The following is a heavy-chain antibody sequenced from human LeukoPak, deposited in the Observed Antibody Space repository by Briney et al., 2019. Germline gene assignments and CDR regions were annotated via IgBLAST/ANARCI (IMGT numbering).Heavy chain of an antibody. V-gene: IGHV3-73*01. Sequence: GGSLRLSCAASGFTFSRYSMNWVRQASGKGLEWVGHIRSKANSYATAYAASVKGRFTISRDDSKNTAYLQMNSLKTEDTAVYYCTRHTFAVREALRYMDVWGKGTTVTVSS. CDR3: TRHTFAVREALRYMDV. CDR1: GFTFSRYS. CDR2: IRSKANSYAT. J-gene: IGHJ6*03. D-gene: IGHD3-10*01.